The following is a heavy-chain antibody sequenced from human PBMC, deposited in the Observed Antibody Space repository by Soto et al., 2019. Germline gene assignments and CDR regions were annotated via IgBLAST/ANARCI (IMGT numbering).Heavy chain of an antibody. J-gene: IGHJ4*02. Sequence: ASVKVSCKASGYTFTSYGISWVRQAPGQGLEWMGWISAYNGNTNYAQKLQGRVTMTTDTSTSTAYMELRSLRSDDTAEYYSLRWYYDILTGYSLADYWGQGTLVTV. CDR1: GYTFTSYG. D-gene: IGHD3-9*01. V-gene: IGHV1-18*01. CDR3: LRWYYDILTGYSLADY. CDR2: ISAYNGNT.